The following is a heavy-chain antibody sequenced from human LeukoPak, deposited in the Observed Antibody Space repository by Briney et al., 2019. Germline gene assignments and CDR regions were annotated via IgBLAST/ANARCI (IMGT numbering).Heavy chain of an antibody. CDR2: ISGSGGST. J-gene: IGHJ4*02. CDR3: VKDGFSSSWYYFDF. Sequence: GGSLRLSCAASGFTFSSYAMSWVRQAPGKGLEWVSAISGSGGSTYYADSVKGRFTISRDNSKNTLYLQMNRLRAEDTAVYYCVKDGFSSSWYYFDFWGQGTLVSVSS. D-gene: IGHD6-13*01. V-gene: IGHV3-23*01. CDR1: GFTFSSYA.